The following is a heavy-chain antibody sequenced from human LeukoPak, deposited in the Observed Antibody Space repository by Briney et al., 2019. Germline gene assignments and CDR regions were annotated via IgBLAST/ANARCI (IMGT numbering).Heavy chain of an antibody. D-gene: IGHD3-22*01. CDR3: AKDRYDSSGYYQIFGY. Sequence: GGSLGLSCAASGFTFSSYGMHWVRQAPGKGLEWVAFIRYDGSNKYYADSVKGRFTISRDNSKNTLYLQMNSLRADDTAVYYCAKDRYDSSGYYQIFGYWGQGTLVTVSS. J-gene: IGHJ4*02. V-gene: IGHV3-30*02. CDR2: IRYDGSNK. CDR1: GFTFSSYG.